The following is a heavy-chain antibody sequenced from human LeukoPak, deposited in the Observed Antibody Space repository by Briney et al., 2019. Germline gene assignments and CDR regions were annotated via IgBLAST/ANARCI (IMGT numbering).Heavy chain of an antibody. V-gene: IGHV3-7*01. CDR2: IKQDGSET. Sequence: GGSLRLSCAASGFTFSNDWMSWVRQAPGKGLEWVANIKQDGSETYYVDSVKGRFTISRGNAKNSLYLQMNGLRVEDTAVYYCARDESGDNDAFDIWGQGTMVTVSS. D-gene: IGHD2-21*01. J-gene: IGHJ3*02. CDR1: GFTFSNDW. CDR3: ARDESGDNDAFDI.